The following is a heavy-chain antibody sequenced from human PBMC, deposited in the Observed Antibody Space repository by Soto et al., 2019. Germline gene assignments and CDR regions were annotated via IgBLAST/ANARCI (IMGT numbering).Heavy chain of an antibody. J-gene: IGHJ4*02. Sequence: QVQLVQSGAEVKKPGASVKVSCKASGYTFTSYDINWVRQATGQGLEWMGWMNPNSGNTGYTQKFQGRVTMTRNTSISTAYMELTSIRSEDTAVYYCASGLLTDRMVRGVRSPTDFDYWGQETLVTVSS. CDR3: ASGLLTDRMVRGVRSPTDFDY. CDR1: GYTFTSYD. CDR2: MNPNSGNT. V-gene: IGHV1-8*01. D-gene: IGHD3-10*01.